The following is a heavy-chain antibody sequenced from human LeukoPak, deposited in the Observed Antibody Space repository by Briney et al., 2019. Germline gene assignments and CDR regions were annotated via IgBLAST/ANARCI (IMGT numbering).Heavy chain of an antibody. CDR1: GGSISSRSYY. Sequence: SETVSLTCSVSGGSISSRSYYWGWIRQPPGKGLEWIVSTYYSGSTDYNPSLKSRVTISLDTSKNQFSLKPNSVTAADTAVYYCARLRVSYMDVWGKGTTVTVSS. CDR2: TYYSGST. CDR3: ARLRVSYMDV. J-gene: IGHJ6*03. D-gene: IGHD2-21*01. V-gene: IGHV4-39*01.